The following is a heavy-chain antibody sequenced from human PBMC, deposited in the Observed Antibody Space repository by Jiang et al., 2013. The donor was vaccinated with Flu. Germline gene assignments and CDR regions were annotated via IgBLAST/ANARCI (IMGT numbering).Heavy chain of an antibody. CDR2: ISYDGSNK. CDR3: AKSLYGVGDAFDI. V-gene: IGHV3-30*14. CDR1: GFTFSSYA. J-gene: IGHJ3*02. D-gene: IGHD2-2*02. Sequence: VQLLESGGGVVQPGRSLRLSCAASGFTFSSYAMHWVRQAPGKGLEWVAVISYDGSNKYYADSVKGRLTISRDNSKNTLYLQMNSLRVEDTAVYHCAKSLYGVGDAFDIWGQGTMVTVSS.